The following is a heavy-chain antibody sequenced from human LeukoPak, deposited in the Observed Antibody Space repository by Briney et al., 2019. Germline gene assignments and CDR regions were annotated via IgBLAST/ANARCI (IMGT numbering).Heavy chain of an antibody. CDR1: GYTFTSYG. CDR3: ARVGYDRDFDY. Sequence: ASVKVSCKASGYTFTSYGISWVRQAPGQGLEWMGWISAYNGNTNYAQRLQGRVTMTTDTSTSTAYMELRSLRSDGTAVYFCARVGYDRDFDYWGQGTLVTVSS. J-gene: IGHJ4*02. V-gene: IGHV1-18*01. CDR2: ISAYNGNT. D-gene: IGHD3-22*01.